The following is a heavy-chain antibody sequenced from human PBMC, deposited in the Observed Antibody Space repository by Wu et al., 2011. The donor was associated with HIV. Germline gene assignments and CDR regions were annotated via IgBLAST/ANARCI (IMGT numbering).Heavy chain of an antibody. CDR1: GDTFSSYT. V-gene: IGHV1-69*14. Sequence: QVQLVQSGAEVKKPESSVKVSCKASGDTFSSYTISWVRQAPGQGLEWMGGIIPIFGTTNYAQDFQGRVTITADISTSTVYMQLSSLRFEDTAMYYCAKEGPHYFDYWGQGTLVTVSS. J-gene: IGHJ4*02. CDR3: AKEGPHYFDY. CDR2: IIPIFGTT.